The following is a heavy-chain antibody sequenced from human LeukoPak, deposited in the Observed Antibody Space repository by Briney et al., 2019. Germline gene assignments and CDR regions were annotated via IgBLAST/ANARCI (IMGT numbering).Heavy chain of an antibody. J-gene: IGHJ5*02. Sequence: PSETLSLTSTVSGGSIISGGYYSSWIRHHPGKGLEWLGYIYYSVSTYSNPPLKSRVTISVDTPKTQFFLKRTALTAADPPVYYCARGREGFREAINWFDHWGQGTMVTVSS. D-gene: IGHD3-10*01. V-gene: IGHV4-31*03. CDR3: ARGREGFREAINWFDH. CDR2: IYYSVST. CDR1: GGSIISGGYY.